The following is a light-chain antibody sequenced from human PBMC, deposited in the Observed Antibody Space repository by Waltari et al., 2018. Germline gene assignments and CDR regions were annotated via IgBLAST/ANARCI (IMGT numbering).Light chain of an antibody. Sequence: QAALTQPASVSGSPGQSITISCTGSNSDVGNYNLVSWYQKHPGKAPKLIIYEVTNRPSVISDRFSGFKTGNTASLTISGLHAEDEADYYCCSYAGSWIWVFGGGTELTVL. CDR3: CSYAGSWIWV. CDR1: NSDVGNYNL. CDR2: EVT. V-gene: IGLV2-23*02. J-gene: IGLJ3*02.